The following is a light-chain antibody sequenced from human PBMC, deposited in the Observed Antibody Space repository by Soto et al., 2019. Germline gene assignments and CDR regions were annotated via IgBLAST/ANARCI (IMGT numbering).Light chain of an antibody. J-gene: IGKJ1*01. V-gene: IGKV3-20*01. CDR3: QQYGSSYPWT. Sequence: EIVMTQSPATLSVSPGERATFSCRASQSVSSNLAWYQQKPGQAPRLLIYGASSRATGIPDRFSGSGSGTDFTLTIRRLEPEDFAVYYCQQYGSSYPWTFGQGTKVDI. CDR2: GAS. CDR1: QSVSSN.